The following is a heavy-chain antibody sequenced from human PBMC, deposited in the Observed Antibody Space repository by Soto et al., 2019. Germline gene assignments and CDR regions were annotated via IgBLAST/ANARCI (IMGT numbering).Heavy chain of an antibody. CDR3: VRETPGKTGPKYYYYTEV. CDR2: ISISSSTI. V-gene: IGHV3-48*01. J-gene: IGHJ6*03. Sequence: GKVMEWVSYISISSSTIYYADSVKGRFTISRDNAKNSLYLQMNSLRAEDTAVYYCVRETPGKTGPKYYYYTEVLGKGSTVPVFS.